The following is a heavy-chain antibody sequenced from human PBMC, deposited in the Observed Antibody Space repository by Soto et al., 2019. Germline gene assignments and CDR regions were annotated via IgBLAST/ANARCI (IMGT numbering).Heavy chain of an antibody. CDR2: INADGTTT. Sequence: EVHLVESGGGLVQPGGSLRLSCAASGFTFSTYWMHWVRQAPVKGLVWVSRINADGTTTTYADSVKGRFTISRDNAKNTLYLQMTSLRAEDTAVYFCATVATHSYNWVDPWGQGPLVTISS. J-gene: IGHJ5*02. CDR3: ATVATHSYNWVDP. V-gene: IGHV3-74*01. D-gene: IGHD3-3*02. CDR1: GFTFSTYW.